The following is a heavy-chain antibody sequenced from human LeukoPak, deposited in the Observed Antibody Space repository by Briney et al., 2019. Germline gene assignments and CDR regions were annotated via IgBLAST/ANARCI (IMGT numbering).Heavy chain of an antibody. CDR2: IYSSGST. J-gene: IGHJ4*02. Sequence: SETLSLTCAVSDYSISSGYSWDWIRQSPGKGLEWIGNIYSSGSTYYNPSLKSRVTISVDTSKNQFSLSLNSVTAADTAVYYCARRKTLFWYFDYWGQGTLVTVSS. V-gene: IGHV4-38-2*01. D-gene: IGHD3-3*01. CDR1: DYSISSGYS. CDR3: ARRKTLFWYFDY.